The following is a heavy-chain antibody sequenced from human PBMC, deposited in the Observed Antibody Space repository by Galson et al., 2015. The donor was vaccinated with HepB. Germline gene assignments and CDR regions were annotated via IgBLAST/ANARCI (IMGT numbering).Heavy chain of an antibody. D-gene: IGHD2/OR15-2a*01. J-gene: IGHJ5*01. V-gene: IGHV1-69*13. CDR2: IVTMFGTS. Sequence: SVKVSCKASGGPLNNYAISWMRQAPGQGLEWMGGIVTMFGTSNDAQKFQGRVTITADESAGTVYMELISLGSEDTAVYFCARNRSGWFDSWGQGTLVTVSS. CDR3: ARNRSGWFDS. CDR1: GGPLNNYA.